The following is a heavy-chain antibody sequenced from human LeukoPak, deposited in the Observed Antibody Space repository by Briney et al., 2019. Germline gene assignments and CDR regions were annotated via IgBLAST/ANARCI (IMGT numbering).Heavy chain of an antibody. CDR1: GGSISSGAYS. Sequence: SETLSLTCAVSGGSISSGAYSWSWIRQPPGKGLEWIGYIYHSGSTYYNPSLKSRVTISVDRSKNQFSLELSSVTAADTAVYYCARVAGAAEFDYWGQGTLVTVSS. J-gene: IGHJ4*02. CDR2: IYHSGST. D-gene: IGHD2-15*01. CDR3: ARVAGAAEFDY. V-gene: IGHV4-30-2*01.